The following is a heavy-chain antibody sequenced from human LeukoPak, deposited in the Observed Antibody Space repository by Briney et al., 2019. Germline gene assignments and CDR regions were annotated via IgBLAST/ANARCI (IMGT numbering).Heavy chain of an antibody. CDR1: GGSISSSSYY. CDR3: ARRVATVTGFCDY. Sequence: SETLSLTCTVSGGSISSSSYYWGWIRQPPGKGLEWIGSIYYSGSIYYNPSLKSRVTISVDTSKNQFSLKLSSVTAADTAVYYCARRVATVTGFCDYWGQGTLVTVSS. D-gene: IGHD4-17*01. J-gene: IGHJ4*02. CDR2: IYYSGSI. V-gene: IGHV4-39*01.